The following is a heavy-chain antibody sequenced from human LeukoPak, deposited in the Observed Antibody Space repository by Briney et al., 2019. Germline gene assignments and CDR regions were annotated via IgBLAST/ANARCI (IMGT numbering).Heavy chain of an antibody. CDR3: ARSPPGDYGDYSDGFDM. CDR1: GFTFSIYV. D-gene: IGHD4-17*01. J-gene: IGHJ3*02. Sequence: PGRSLRLSCAASGFTFSIYVMHWVRQAPGKGLEWVALISYDGSNKLYADSVKGRFTISRDNAKNTVYLQMNTLRAEDTALYYCARSPPGDYGDYSDGFDMWGQGTMVTVSS. V-gene: IGHV3-30*04. CDR2: ISYDGSNK.